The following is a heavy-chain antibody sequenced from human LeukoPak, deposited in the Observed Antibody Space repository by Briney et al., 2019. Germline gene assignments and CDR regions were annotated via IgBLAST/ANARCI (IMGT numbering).Heavy chain of an antibody. J-gene: IGHJ4*02. CDR1: GYTFTSYG. D-gene: IGHD3-10*01. Sequence: ASVKVSCKASGYTFTSYGISWVRQAPGQGLEWTGWISAYNVNTNYAQKLQGRVTMTTDTSTSTAYMELRSLRSDDTAVYYCARVVRELHLLDYWGQGTLVTVSS. V-gene: IGHV1-18*01. CDR2: ISAYNVNT. CDR3: ARVVRELHLLDY.